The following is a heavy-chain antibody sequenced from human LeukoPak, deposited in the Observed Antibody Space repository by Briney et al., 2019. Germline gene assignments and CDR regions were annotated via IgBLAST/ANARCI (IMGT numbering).Heavy chain of an antibody. J-gene: IGHJ5*02. V-gene: IGHV1-2*02. CDR1: GYTFTGYY. CDR2: INPNSGGT. Sequence: ASVKVSCKASGYTFTGYYMHWVRQAPGQGLEWMGWINPNSGGTNYAQRFQGRVTMTRDTSISTAYMELSRLRSDDTAVYYCARDPPIVVVPAARFDPWGQGTLVTVSS. CDR3: ARDPPIVVVPAARFDP. D-gene: IGHD2-2*01.